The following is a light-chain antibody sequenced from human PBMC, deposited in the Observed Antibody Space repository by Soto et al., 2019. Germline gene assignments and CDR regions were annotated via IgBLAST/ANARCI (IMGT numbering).Light chain of an antibody. CDR2: GAS. V-gene: IGKV3-20*01. J-gene: IGKJ3*01. Sequence: LSQSPGTLSISPGERATLSCRASQSVSSSYLAWYQQKPGQAPRLLIYGASSRATGIPDRFSGSGSGTDFTLTISSLEPADFAVYYCQQYGSSPFTFAPGTKVDIK. CDR3: QQYGSSPFT. CDR1: QSVSSSY.